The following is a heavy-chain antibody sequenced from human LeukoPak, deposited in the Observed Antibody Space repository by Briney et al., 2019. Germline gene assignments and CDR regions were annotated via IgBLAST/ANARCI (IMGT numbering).Heavy chain of an antibody. CDR2: INPNSGGR. CDR1: GYTFTGYY. V-gene: IGHV1-2*02. D-gene: IGHD2-2*01. J-gene: IGHJ4*02. CDR3: ARLVGYCSSTSCYAGDY. Sequence: ASVKVSCKASGYTFTGYYMHWVRQAPGQGLEWMGWINPNSGGRNYAQKFQGRVTMTRDTSISTAYMELSRLRSDDTAVYYCARLVGYCSSTSCYAGDYWGQGTLVTVSS.